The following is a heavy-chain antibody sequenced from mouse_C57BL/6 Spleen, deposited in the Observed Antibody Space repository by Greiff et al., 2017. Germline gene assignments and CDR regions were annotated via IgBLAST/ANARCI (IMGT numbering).Heavy chain of an antibody. Sequence: VQLQQPGAELVMPGASVKLSCKASGYTFTSYWMHWVKQRPGQGLEWIGEIDPSDSYTNYNQKFKGKSTLTVDKSSSTAYMQLSSLTSEDSAVYYCARYYGYDRGYFDYWGQGTALTVSS. D-gene: IGHD2-2*01. CDR1: GYTFTSYW. CDR3: ARYYGYDRGYFDY. J-gene: IGHJ2*01. CDR2: IDPSDSYT. V-gene: IGHV1-69*01.